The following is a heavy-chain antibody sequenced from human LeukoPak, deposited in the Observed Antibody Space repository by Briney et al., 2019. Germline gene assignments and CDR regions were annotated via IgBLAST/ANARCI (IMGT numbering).Heavy chain of an antibody. V-gene: IGHV4-4*07. D-gene: IGHD6-19*01. CDR1: GGSISSYY. Sequence: SETLSLTCTVSGGSISSYYWSWIRQPAGKGLEWIGRIYTSGSTNYNPSLKSRVTMSVDTSKNQFSLKLSSVTAADTAVYYCARDMYSSGWYSWDYWGQGTLVTVSS. CDR2: IYTSGST. J-gene: IGHJ4*02. CDR3: ARDMYSSGWYSWDY.